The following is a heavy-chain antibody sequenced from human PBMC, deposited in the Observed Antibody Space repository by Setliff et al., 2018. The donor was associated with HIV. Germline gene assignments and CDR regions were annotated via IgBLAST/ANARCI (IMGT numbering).Heavy chain of an antibody. V-gene: IGHV1-2*02. Sequence: ASVKVSCKTSGYTFTDYYIHWVRQAPGHGLEWMGWINPNSGGTNYAQKFQGRVTLTWDTSSSIGYMEVRSLRSDDTAVFYCAREGPYGDYFDYWGQGTLVTVSS. CDR3: AREGPYGDYFDY. CDR2: INPNSGGT. CDR1: GYTFTDYY. J-gene: IGHJ4*02. D-gene: IGHD4-17*01.